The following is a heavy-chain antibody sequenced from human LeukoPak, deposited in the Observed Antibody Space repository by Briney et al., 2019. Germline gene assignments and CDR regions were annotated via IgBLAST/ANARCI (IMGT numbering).Heavy chain of an antibody. CDR2: ISGGGGST. D-gene: IGHD7-27*01. CDR1: GFTFSSYA. J-gene: IGHJ4*02. Sequence: GGSLRLSCAASGFTFSSYAMSWVRQAPGKGLEWVSAISGGGGSTYYADSVKGRFTISRDNSKNTLYLQMNSLRAEDTAVYYCAKTNWGSDYFDYWGQGTLVTVSS. CDR3: AKTNWGSDYFDY. V-gene: IGHV3-23*01.